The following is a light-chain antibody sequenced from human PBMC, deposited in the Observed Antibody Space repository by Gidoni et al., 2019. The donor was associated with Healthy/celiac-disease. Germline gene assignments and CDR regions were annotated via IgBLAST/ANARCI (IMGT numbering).Light chain of an antibody. CDR3: CSYAGSSTWV. V-gene: IGLV2-23*01. J-gene: IGLJ3*02. CDR1: SRDVGSYNL. CDR2: EGS. Sequence: QSALTQPASVSGSPGQSITISCTGTSRDVGSYNLASWYQQHTGKAPKLMIYEGSKRPSGVSNRFSGSKSGNTASLTISGLQAEDEADYYCCSYAGSSTWVFGGGTKLTVL.